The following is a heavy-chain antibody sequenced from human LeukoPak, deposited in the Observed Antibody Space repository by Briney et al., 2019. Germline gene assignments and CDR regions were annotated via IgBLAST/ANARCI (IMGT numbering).Heavy chain of an antibody. CDR3: AKHAVVGIITLRDAFDI. Sequence: GGSLRLSCAASGFTFSSYAMSWVRQAPGKGLEWVSAISGSGGSTYYADSVKGRFTISRDNSKNTLYLQMNSLRAEDTAVYYCAKHAVVGIITLRDAFDIWGQGTMVTVSS. D-gene: IGHD3-9*01. CDR2: ISGSGGST. V-gene: IGHV3-23*01. CDR1: GFTFSSYA. J-gene: IGHJ3*02.